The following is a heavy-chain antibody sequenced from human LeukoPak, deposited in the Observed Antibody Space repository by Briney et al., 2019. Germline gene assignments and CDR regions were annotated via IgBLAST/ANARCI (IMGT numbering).Heavy chain of an antibody. Sequence: ASVKLSCKASEYTFTGYYIHWVRLAPGQGPEWMGWINPNSGDTNYGQKFQGRVTMTRDTSISTAYMELTRLTSDDTTVYYCARGYYDSGGPRLDYWGQGTLVTVSS. J-gene: IGHJ4*02. CDR1: EYTFTGYY. CDR3: ARGYYDSGGPRLDY. D-gene: IGHD3-22*01. CDR2: INPNSGDT. V-gene: IGHV1-2*02.